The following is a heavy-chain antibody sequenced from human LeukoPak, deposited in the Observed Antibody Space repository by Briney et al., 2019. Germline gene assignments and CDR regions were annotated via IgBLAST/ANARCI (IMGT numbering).Heavy chain of an antibody. CDR3: ARDGSSYDFDY. Sequence: XVSXXAXGGXXXSYGISWVRQAPGQGLEWMGGIIPIFGTANYAQKFQGRVTITADESTSTAYMELSSLRSEDTAVYYCARDGSSYDFDYWGQGTLVTVSS. J-gene: IGHJ4*02. V-gene: IGHV1-69*01. CDR1: GGXXXSYG. D-gene: IGHD3-22*01. CDR2: IIPIFGTA.